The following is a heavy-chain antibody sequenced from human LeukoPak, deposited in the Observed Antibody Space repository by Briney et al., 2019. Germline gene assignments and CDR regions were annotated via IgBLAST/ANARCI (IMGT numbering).Heavy chain of an antibody. D-gene: IGHD3/OR15-3a*01. CDR2: ISNTGDTI. CDR3: ARARGLGPGGHFDL. CDR1: GFTFSNYY. V-gene: IGHV3-11*04. J-gene: IGHJ2*01. Sequence: PGGSLRLSCVVSGFTFSNYYMSWIRQAPGKGLECVSYISNTGDTIKYADSVQGRFTISRDNAQNSLYLQINSLGVDDTAVYYCARARGLGPGGHFDLWGRGTRATASS.